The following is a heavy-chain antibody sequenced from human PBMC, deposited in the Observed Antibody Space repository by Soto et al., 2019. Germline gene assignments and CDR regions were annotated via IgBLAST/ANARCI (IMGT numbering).Heavy chain of an antibody. CDR1: GFTFSSYA. CDR2: ISYDGSNK. D-gene: IGHD3-22*01. V-gene: IGHV3-30-3*01. J-gene: IGHJ4*02. Sequence: QVQLVESGGGVVQPGRSLRLSCAASGFTFSSYAMPWVRQAPGKGLEWVAVISYDGSNKYYADSVKGRFTISRDNSKNTLYLQMNSLRAEDTAVYYCARDISSGYFGGFDYWGQGTLVTVSS. CDR3: ARDISSGYFGGFDY.